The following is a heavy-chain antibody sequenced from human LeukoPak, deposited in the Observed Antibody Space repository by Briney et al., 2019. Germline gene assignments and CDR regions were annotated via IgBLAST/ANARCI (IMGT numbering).Heavy chain of an antibody. J-gene: IGHJ6*02. Sequence: PSETLSLTCTVSGGSISSSSYYWSWIRQPPGKGLEWIGEINHSGSTNYNPSPKSRVTISVDTSKNQFSLKLSSVTAADTAVYYCARGSDIVVVPAARSVRPRGFYGMDVWGQGTTVTVSS. CDR2: INHSGST. D-gene: IGHD2-2*01. CDR1: GGSISSSSYY. CDR3: ARGSDIVVVPAARSVRPRGFYGMDV. V-gene: IGHV4-39*07.